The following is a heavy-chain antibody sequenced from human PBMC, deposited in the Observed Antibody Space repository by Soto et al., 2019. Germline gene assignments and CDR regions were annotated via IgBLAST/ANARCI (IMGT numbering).Heavy chain of an antibody. CDR3: ATTGSRGWLDY. CDR2: IWYDGSNK. V-gene: IGHV3-33*01. J-gene: IGHJ4*02. CDR1: GFTFSSYG. D-gene: IGHD6-19*01. Sequence: QVQLVESGGGVVQPGRSLRLSCAASGFTFSSYGMHWVRQAPGKGLEWVAVIWYDGSNKYYADSVKGRFTISRDNSKNTLYLQMNSLRAEDTAVYYCATTGSRGWLDYWGQGTLVTVSS.